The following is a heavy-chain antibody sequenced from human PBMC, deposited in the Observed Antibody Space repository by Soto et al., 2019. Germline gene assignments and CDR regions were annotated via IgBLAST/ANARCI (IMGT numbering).Heavy chain of an antibody. J-gene: IGHJ2*01. Sequence: GGSLRLSCVASGFTFSGSEMHWGRQAAGKGLEWVSAIGASGDTYYPGSVKGRFTISREDAKNSLYLQMNSLGVGDTAVYYCALEGISSHWKNRYFAFSGLGTLV. CDR2: IGASGDT. CDR3: ALEGISSHWKNRYFAF. V-gene: IGHV3-13*01. CDR1: GFTFSGSE. D-gene: IGHD1-1*01.